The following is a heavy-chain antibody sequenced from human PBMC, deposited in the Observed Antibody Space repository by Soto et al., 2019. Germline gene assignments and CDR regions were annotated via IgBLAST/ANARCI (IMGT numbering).Heavy chain of an antibody. CDR2: INKDGSQK. CDR1: GFTLSNYW. J-gene: IGHJ4*02. D-gene: IGHD7-27*01. V-gene: IGHV3-7*03. Sequence: GGSLRLSCAASGFTLSNYWMTWVRQAPGKGLEWVANINKDGSQKNYVDSVKGRFTIARDNGQNSLSLQINSLRVEDTAVYYCVRELGLAYWGQGALVTVPS. CDR3: VRELGLAY.